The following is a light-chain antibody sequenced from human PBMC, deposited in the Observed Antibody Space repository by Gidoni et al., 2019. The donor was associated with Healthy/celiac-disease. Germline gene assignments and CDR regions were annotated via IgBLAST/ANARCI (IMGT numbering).Light chain of an antibody. J-gene: IGKJ4*01. Sequence: EIVLTQSPSTLSLSPGERATLSCRASQSVSSYLAWSQTKPGQATRLLIYDASNRATGIPARFSGSGSGTDFTLTISSLEPEDFAVYYCQQRSNWPLALTFGGGTKVEIK. V-gene: IGKV3-11*01. CDR1: QSVSSY. CDR2: DAS. CDR3: QQRSNWPLALT.